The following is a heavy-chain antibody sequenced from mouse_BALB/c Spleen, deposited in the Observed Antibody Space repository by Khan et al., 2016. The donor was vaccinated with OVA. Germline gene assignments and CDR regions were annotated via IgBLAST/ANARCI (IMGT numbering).Heavy chain of an antibody. J-gene: IGHJ3*01. CDR2: INPSSGYT. Sequence: QAQLQQPGAELARPGASVKMSCKASGYTFTSYTIHWIKQRPGQGLEWIGYINPSSGYTNYNQKFKDKATLTADKSSTTAYMQLSSLTSDDSAVYYCARDGAYYRNDGWFAYWGQGTLVTVSA. CDR1: GYTFTSYT. D-gene: IGHD2-14*01. CDR3: ARDGAYYRNDGWFAY. V-gene: IGHV1-4*01.